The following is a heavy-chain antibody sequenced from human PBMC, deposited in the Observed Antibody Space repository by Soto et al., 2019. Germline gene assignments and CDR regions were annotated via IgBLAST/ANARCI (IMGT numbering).Heavy chain of an antibody. V-gene: IGHV3-9*01. Sequence: PGGSLRLSCTASGFTFENYAMHWVRQAPGKGLEWVSGISWNRGTIGYADSVRGRFTISRDNAKNSLYLQMDSLRPEDTALYYCAKDKLYSNFEYYFDYWGQGTLVTSPQ. D-gene: IGHD4-4*01. J-gene: IGHJ4*02. CDR3: AKDKLYSNFEYYFDY. CDR1: GFTFENYA. CDR2: ISWNRGTI.